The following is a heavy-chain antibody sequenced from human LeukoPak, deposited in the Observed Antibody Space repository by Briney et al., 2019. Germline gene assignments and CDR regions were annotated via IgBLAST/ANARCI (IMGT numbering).Heavy chain of an antibody. CDR1: GFTFTNAW. CDR2: IQRKTDGGTT. V-gene: IGHV3-15*01. D-gene: IGHD5-12*01. CDR3: TTENIVATIGDI. Sequence: GGSLRLSCTASGFTFTNAWMSWVRQAPGKGLEWVGRIQRKTDGGTTDYAAPVKGRFTISRDDSKNTLYLQMTSLKTEDTAVYYCTTENIVATIGDIWGQGTLVTVSS. J-gene: IGHJ4*02.